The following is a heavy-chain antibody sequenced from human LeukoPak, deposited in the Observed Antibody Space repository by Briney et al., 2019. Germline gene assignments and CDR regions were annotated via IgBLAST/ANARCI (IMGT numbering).Heavy chain of an antibody. J-gene: IGHJ4*02. D-gene: IGHD2-2*01. CDR2: INHSGST. CDR1: GGSFSGYY. Sequence: PSETLSLTCAVYGGSFSGYYWSWIRQPPGKGLEWIGEINHSGSTNYNPSLKSRVTISVDTSKNQFSLKLSSVTAAVTAVYYCARGGPAAIPFDYWGQGTLVTVSS. CDR3: ARGGPAAIPFDY. V-gene: IGHV4-34*01.